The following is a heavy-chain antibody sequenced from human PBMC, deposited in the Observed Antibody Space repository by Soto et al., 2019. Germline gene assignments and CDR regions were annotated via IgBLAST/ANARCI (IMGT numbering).Heavy chain of an antibody. J-gene: IGHJ3*01. CDR1: GFTFSSYA. V-gene: IGHV3-23*01. Sequence: GGSLRLSCAASGFTFSSYAMSWVRQAPGKGLEWVSAISGSGGSTYYADSVKGRFTISRDNSKNTLYLQMNSLRAEDTAVYYCAKHPLPTAIVVVPAATSWGQGTMVTVSS. CDR2: ISGSGGST. CDR3: AKHPLPTAIVVVPAATS. D-gene: IGHD2-2*01.